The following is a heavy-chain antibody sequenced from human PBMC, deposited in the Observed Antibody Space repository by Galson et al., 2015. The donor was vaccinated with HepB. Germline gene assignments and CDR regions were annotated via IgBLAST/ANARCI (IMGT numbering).Heavy chain of an antibody. D-gene: IGHD3-3*01. J-gene: IGHJ5*02. Sequence: SLRLSCAASGFTFSNYGMRWVRQAPGKGLEWVAVISHDGNNKYYADSVKGRFAISRDDSKNTLFLQMNSLRDEDTAVYYCAKPNLAYNDFWSGSNNWFDPWGQGTLVTVFS. V-gene: IGHV3-30*18. CDR1: GFTFSNYG. CDR3: AKPNLAYNDFWSGSNNWFDP. CDR2: ISHDGNNK.